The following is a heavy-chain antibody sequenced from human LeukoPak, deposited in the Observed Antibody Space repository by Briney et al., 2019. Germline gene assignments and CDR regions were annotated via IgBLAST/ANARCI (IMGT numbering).Heavy chain of an antibody. CDR2: ISYDGSNK. Sequence: PGGSLRLSCAASGFTFSSYGMHWVRQAPGKGLEWVAVISYDGSNKYHADSVKGRFTISRDNSNNTLFLQMNSLRTEDTAMYYCAKDRASLFIRGVDYWGQGTLVTASS. V-gene: IGHV3-30*18. J-gene: IGHJ4*02. D-gene: IGHD3-10*01. CDR3: AKDRASLFIRGVDY. CDR1: GFTFSSYG.